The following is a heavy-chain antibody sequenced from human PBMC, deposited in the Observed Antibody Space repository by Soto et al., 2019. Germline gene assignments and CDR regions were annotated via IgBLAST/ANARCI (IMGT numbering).Heavy chain of an antibody. Sequence: SGPTLVNPTQTLTLTCTFSGFSLSTSGVGVGWIRQPPGKALEWLALIYWDDDKRYSPSLKSRLTITKDTSKNQVALTMTNMDPVDTATYYCAHRRRYYDSSRYYYLAYWGQGTLVTVSS. V-gene: IGHV2-5*02. CDR1: GFSLSTSGVG. CDR3: AHRRRYYDSSRYYYLAY. J-gene: IGHJ4*02. D-gene: IGHD3-22*01. CDR2: IYWDDDK.